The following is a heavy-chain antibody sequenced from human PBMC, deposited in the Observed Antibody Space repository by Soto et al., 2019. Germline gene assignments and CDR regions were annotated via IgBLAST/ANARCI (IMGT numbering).Heavy chain of an antibody. CDR2: IYYSGTT. CDR1: GGSISSGDYY. Sequence: QVQLQESGPGLVKPSQTLSLTCTVSGGSISSGDYYWTWIRQPPGKGLAWIGHIYYSGTTHYNPSLKSRLTISVDTSKNQFSLKLSSVTAADTAVYYCAREQRNYGDYDGLDYWGQGTLVTVSS. J-gene: IGHJ4*02. V-gene: IGHV4-30-4*01. CDR3: AREQRNYGDYDGLDY. D-gene: IGHD4-17*01.